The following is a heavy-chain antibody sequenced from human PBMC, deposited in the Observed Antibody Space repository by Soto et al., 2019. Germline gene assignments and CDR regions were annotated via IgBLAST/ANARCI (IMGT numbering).Heavy chain of an antibody. J-gene: IGHJ6*02. V-gene: IGHV4-30-2*06. CDR3: ARVPVAVAATEDYYGLDV. CDR1: GGSISSGGFS. Sequence: QLQLQESGSGLVKPSQTLSLTCAVSGGSISSGGFSWSWIRQSPGKGLELIGYIYYSGNAYYKPSLKSRVTISVDRSKNQVSLRLISVTAADTAVYFCARVPVAVAATEDYYGLDVWGQGTTVTVSS. CDR2: IYYSGNA. D-gene: IGHD2-15*01.